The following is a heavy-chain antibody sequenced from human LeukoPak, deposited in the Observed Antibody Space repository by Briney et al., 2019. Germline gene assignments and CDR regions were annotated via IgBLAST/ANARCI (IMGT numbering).Heavy chain of an antibody. CDR1: GGSFSGYY. V-gene: IGHV4-34*01. CDR2: INHSGST. D-gene: IGHD6-13*01. CDR3: ARGPHIAAAGTGRFWNY. J-gene: IGHJ4*02. Sequence: PSETLSLTCAVYGGSFSGYYWSWIRQPPGKGLEWIGEINHSGSTNYNPSLKSRVSLSVDTSKNQFSLKLRSVTAADTAVYYCARGPHIAAAGTGRFWNYWGQGTLVTVSS.